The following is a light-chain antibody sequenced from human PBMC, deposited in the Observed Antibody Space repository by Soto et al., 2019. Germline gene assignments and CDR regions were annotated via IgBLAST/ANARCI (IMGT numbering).Light chain of an antibody. CDR2: AAS. CDR3: QQYDNLPFT. V-gene: IGKV1-6*01. CDR1: QAIRSA. Sequence: AIQLTQSPSSLSASVGDRVTITCRASQAIRSALGWYQQKPGKVPKLLIYAASTLQSGVPSRFSGSGFGTDFTLTISRLQPEDIATYYCQQYDNLPFTFGPGTKVDIK. J-gene: IGKJ3*01.